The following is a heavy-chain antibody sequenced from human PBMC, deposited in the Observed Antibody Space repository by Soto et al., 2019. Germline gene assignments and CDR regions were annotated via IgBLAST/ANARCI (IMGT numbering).Heavy chain of an antibody. CDR1: GVTFSSYS. CDR2: ISSSSSYI. J-gene: IGHJ6*03. Sequence: EVQLVESGGGLVKPGGSLRLSSAASGVTFSSYSMNWVRQAPGKGLEWVSSISSSSSYIYYADSVKGRFTISGDNAKNSLYLQMNSLGAEDTAVYYWASSSWYHYYMDVWCKGTTVTVSS. CDR3: ASSSWYHYYMDV. D-gene: IGHD6-13*01. V-gene: IGHV3-21*01.